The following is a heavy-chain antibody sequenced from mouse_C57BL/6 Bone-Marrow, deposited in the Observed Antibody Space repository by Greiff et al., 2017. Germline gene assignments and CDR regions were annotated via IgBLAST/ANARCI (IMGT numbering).Heavy chain of an antibody. Sequence: EVHLVESGPVLVKPGASVKMSCKASGYTFTDYYMNWVKQSHGKSLEWIGVINPYNGGTSYNQKFKGKATLTVDKSSSTAYMELNSLTSEDSAVYYCARGITTVVGGVYFDYWGQGTTLTVSS. CDR3: ARGITTVVGGVYFDY. CDR2: INPYNGGT. V-gene: IGHV1-19*01. D-gene: IGHD1-1*01. J-gene: IGHJ2*01. CDR1: GYTFTDYY.